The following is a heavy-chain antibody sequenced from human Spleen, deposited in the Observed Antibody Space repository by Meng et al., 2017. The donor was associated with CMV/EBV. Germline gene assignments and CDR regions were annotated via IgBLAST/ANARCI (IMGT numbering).Heavy chain of an antibody. CDR3: VHSIYLGGNQRVFDA. CDR1: FSLSTSGVA. D-gene: IGHD4-23*01. V-gene: IGHV2-5*01. J-gene: IGHJ4*02. Sequence: FSLSTSGVALGWIRQPPGKALEWLSLIYWNDDKRYSPYLKRRLTITKDTSKNQVVLAMTNMDPVDTATYFCVHSIYLGGNQRVFDAWGQGTLVTVSS. CDR2: IYWNDDK.